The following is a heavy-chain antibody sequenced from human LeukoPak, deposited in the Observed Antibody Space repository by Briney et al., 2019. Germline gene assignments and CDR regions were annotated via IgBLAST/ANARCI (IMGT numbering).Heavy chain of an antibody. Sequence: GGSLRLSCAASGFTFSSYAMSWVRQAPGKGLEWVSAISGSGGSTYYADSVKGRFTISRDNSKNTLYLQMNSLRAEDTAVYYCAKVEVEDIVVVPPAYQGDWFDPWGQGTLVTVSS. J-gene: IGHJ5*02. CDR2: ISGSGGST. CDR3: AKVEVEDIVVVPPAYQGDWFDP. D-gene: IGHD2-2*01. V-gene: IGHV3-23*01. CDR1: GFTFSSYA.